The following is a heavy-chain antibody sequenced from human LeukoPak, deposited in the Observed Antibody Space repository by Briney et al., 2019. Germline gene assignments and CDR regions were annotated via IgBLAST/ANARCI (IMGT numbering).Heavy chain of an antibody. D-gene: IGHD2-2*01. Sequence: SETLSLTCAVYGGSFSGYYWSWIRQPPGKGLEWIGEINHSGGTNYNPSLKSRVTISVDTSKNQFSLKLSSVTAADTAVYYCARGNEFCSSTSCYVLFDYWGQGTLVTVSS. CDR1: GGSFSGYY. CDR2: INHSGGT. CDR3: ARGNEFCSSTSCYVLFDY. J-gene: IGHJ4*02. V-gene: IGHV4-34*01.